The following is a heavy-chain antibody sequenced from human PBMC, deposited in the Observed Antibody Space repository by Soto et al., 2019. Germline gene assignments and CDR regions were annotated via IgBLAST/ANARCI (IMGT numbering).Heavy chain of an antibody. D-gene: IGHD2-15*01. J-gene: IGHJ6*03. V-gene: IGHV5-51*01. Sequence: GESLKISCKGSGYSFTSYWIGWVRQMPGKGLEWMGIIYPGDSDTRYSPSFQGQVTISADKSISTAYLQWSSLKASDTAVYYCARGPPLRILKFYYYYYMDVWGKGTTVTVSS. CDR3: ARGPPLRILKFYYYYYMDV. CDR2: IYPGDSDT. CDR1: GYSFTSYW.